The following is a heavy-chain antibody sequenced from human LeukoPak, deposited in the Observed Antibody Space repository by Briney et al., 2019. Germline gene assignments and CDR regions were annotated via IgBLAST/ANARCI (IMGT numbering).Heavy chain of an antibody. CDR1: GGSISSSNW. J-gene: IGHJ4*02. Sequence: SETLSLTCAVSGGSISSSNWWSWVRQPPGKGLEWIGEIYHSGSTNYNPSLKSRVTISVDKSKNQFSLKLSSVTAADTAVYYCARLSHCSSTSCYTGHFDYWGQGTLVTVSS. CDR3: ARLSHCSSTSCYTGHFDY. D-gene: IGHD2-2*02. V-gene: IGHV4-4*02. CDR2: IYHSGST.